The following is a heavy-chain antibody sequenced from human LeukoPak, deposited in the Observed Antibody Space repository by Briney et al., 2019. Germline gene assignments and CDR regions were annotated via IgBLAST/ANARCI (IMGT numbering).Heavy chain of an antibody. CDR2: ISSSSSYI. CDR3: ARETGYGGNSERYYFDY. Sequence: GGSLRLSCAASGFTFSSYSMNSVRQAPGKGLEWVSSISSSSSYIYYADSVKGRFTISRDNAKNSLYLQMNSLRAEDTAVYYCARETGYGGNSERYYFDYWGQGTLVTVSS. CDR1: GFTFSSYS. D-gene: IGHD4-23*01. V-gene: IGHV3-21*01. J-gene: IGHJ4*02.